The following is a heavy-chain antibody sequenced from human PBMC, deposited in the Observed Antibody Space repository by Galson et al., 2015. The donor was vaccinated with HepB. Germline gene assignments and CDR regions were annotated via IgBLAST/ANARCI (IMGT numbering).Heavy chain of an antibody. CDR1: GFSLSTSGMC. CDR3: ARTRYYYESGGYSRFFDF. V-gene: IGHV2-70*17. Sequence: PALVKPTQTLTLTCTFSGFSLSTSGMCVTWIRQPPGKALEWLARIDWDDDKFYSTSLKTRLTISKDTSKNQVVLTMTNMDPVDTATYYCARTRYYYESGGYSRFFDFWGQGTLVTVSS. D-gene: IGHD3-22*01. J-gene: IGHJ4*02. CDR2: IDWDDDK.